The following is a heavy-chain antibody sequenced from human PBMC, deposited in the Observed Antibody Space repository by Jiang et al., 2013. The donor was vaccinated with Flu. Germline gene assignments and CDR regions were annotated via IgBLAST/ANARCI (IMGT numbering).Heavy chain of an antibody. D-gene: IGHD4-23*01. J-gene: IGHJ3*02. CDR3: ARANDYGGNSVRAAFDI. CDR2: ST. V-gene: IGHV1-46*01. Sequence: STSYAQKFQGRVTMTRDTSTSTVYMELSSLRSEDTAVYYCARANDYGGNSVRAAFDIWGQGTMVTVSS.